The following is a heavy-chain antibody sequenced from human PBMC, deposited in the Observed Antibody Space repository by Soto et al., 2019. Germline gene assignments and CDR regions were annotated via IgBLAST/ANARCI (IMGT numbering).Heavy chain of an antibody. D-gene: IGHD3-3*01. J-gene: IGHJ5*02. CDR1: GGSFSGYY. V-gene: IGHV4-34*01. CDR2: INHSGST. Sequence: SETLSLTCAVYGGSFSGYYWSWIRQPPGKGLEWIGEINHSGSTNYNPSLKSRVTISVDTSKNQFSLKLSSVTAADTAVYYCARYLTIFGVVNNWFDPWAPGTLVTVSS. CDR3: ARYLTIFGVVNNWFDP.